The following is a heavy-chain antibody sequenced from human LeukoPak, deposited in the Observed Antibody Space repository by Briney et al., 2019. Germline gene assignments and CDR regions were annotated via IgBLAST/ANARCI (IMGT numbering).Heavy chain of an antibody. CDR1: GFTFSSYW. Sequence: GGSLRLSCAACGFTFSSYWMSWVRQAPGKGLEWVANIKQDGSEKYYVDSVKGRFTISRDNAKNSLFLQMNSLRAEDTAVYYCARDYDFWSGTDYWGQGTLVTVSS. D-gene: IGHD3-3*01. CDR2: IKQDGSEK. J-gene: IGHJ4*02. CDR3: ARDYDFWSGTDY. V-gene: IGHV3-7*03.